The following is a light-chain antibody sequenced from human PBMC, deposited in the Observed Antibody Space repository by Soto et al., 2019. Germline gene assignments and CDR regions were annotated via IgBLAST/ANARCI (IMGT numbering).Light chain of an antibody. CDR3: QQYGSSPLT. CDR2: GAS. Sequence: EIVLTHSPGTLSLSPGERATLSCRSSQSVSSSYLAWYQQKPGQAPGLLIYGASSRATGIPDRFSGSGSGTDFTLPISRLEPEDFAVYYCQQYGSSPLTFGGGTKVDIK. V-gene: IGKV3-20*01. J-gene: IGKJ4*01. CDR1: QSVSSSY.